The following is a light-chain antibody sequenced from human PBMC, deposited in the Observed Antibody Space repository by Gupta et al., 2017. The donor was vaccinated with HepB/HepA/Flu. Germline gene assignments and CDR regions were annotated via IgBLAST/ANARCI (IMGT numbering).Light chain of an antibody. J-gene: IGKJ5*01. V-gene: IGKV3-15*01. CDR2: GAS. CDR3: QQYHDWPPLT. CDR1: QSVGST. Sequence: EIVMTQSPATLSVSPGERATLSCRASQSVGSTLAWYQQKPGQAPRLLIYGASTRDTGVSDRFGGSGFGKEFTLTVSSRQSDDYAVYYCQQYHDWPPLTFGQGT.